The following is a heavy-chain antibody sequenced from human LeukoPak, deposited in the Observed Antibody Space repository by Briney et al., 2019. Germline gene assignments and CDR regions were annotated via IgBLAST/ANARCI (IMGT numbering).Heavy chain of an antibody. D-gene: IGHD1-14*01. CDR2: IRYDNTNK. CDR3: AKTNNRNAFDI. CDR1: GFTFSIYG. Sequence: VGSLRLSCTTSGFTFSIYGMHWVRQAPGKGLEWVAFIRYDNTNKYYADSVKGRFTISRDNSKNTLYLQMNSLRAEDTAVYYCAKTNNRNAFDIWGQGTMVTVSS. V-gene: IGHV3-30*02. J-gene: IGHJ3*02.